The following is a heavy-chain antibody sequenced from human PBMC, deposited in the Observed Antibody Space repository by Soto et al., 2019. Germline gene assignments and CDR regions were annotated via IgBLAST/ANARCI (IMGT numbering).Heavy chain of an antibody. CDR1: GFTFSSYG. D-gene: IGHD5-18*01. V-gene: IGHV3-30*18. CDR2: ISYDGSNK. CDR3: AKDSEVDTAMATD. J-gene: IGHJ4*02. Sequence: QVQLVESGGGVVQPGRSLRLSCAASGFTFSSYGMHWVRQAPGKGLEWVAVISYDGSNKYYADSVKGRFTISRDNSKNTLYLQMNSLRAEDTAVYYCAKDSEVDTAMATDWGQGTLVTVSS.